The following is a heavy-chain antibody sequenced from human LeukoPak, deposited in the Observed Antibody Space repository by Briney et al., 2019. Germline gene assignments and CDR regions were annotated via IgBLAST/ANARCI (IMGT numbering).Heavy chain of an antibody. J-gene: IGHJ4*02. CDR1: GGSISSGDYY. CDR2: IYYSGST. Sequence: SETLSLTCTVSGGSISSGDYYWSWIRQPPGKGLEWIGYIYYSGSTNYNPSLKGRVTMSVDKSKNQFSLNLSSVTAADTAVYYCARGDNWLFDCWGQGTLVTVSS. CDR3: ARGDNWLFDC. D-gene: IGHD1-20*01. V-gene: IGHV4-30-4*01.